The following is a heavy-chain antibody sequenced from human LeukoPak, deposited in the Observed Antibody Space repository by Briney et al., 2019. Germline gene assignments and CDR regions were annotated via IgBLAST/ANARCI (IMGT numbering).Heavy chain of an antibody. V-gene: IGHV3-23*01. CDR1: GFSFNNFG. J-gene: IGHJ4*02. D-gene: IGHD3-10*01. Sequence: GGSLRLSCVASGFSFNNFGMSWVRQAPGRGLEWVSSISGTGGSTHYADSVKGRFTISRDNSKNTLYLQMNSLRAEDTAVYYCAKEAELLWFGERTGEFDYWGQGTLVTVSS. CDR2: ISGTGGST. CDR3: AKEAELLWFGERTGEFDY.